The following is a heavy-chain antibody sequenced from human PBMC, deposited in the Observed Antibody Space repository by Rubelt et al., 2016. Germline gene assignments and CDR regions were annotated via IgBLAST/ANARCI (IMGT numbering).Heavy chain of an antibody. CDR2: IKADGSEK. V-gene: IGHV3-7*01. J-gene: IGHJ4*02. D-gene: IGHD1-26*01. CDR3: TREFSSDPYYCES. Sequence: MSWVSQALGNGMDWVANIKADGSEKHYVDSVKGRFTISRDNAKKSMYLQMNSLSAEDTAVYYCTREFSSDPYYCESWGQGTLVTVSS.